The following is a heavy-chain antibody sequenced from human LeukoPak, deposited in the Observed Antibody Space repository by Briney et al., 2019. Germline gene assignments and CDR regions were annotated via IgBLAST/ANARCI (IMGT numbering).Heavy chain of an antibody. CDR1: GGTFSSYA. CDR3: ARALYGGRFHYYYYYMDV. CDR2: IIPIFGTV. J-gene: IGHJ6*03. Sequence: ASVKVSCKASGGTFSSYAISWVRQAPGQGLEWMGGIIPIFGTVNYAQKFQGRVTITADKSTSTAYMELSSLRSEDTAVYYCARALYGGRFHYYYYYMDVWGKGTTVTVSS. D-gene: IGHD4-23*01. V-gene: IGHV1-69*06.